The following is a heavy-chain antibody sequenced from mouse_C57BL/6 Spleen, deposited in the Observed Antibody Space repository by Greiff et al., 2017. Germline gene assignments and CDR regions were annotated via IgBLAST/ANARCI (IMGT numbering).Heavy chain of an antibody. CDR3: ARSNYGNSDY. Sequence: VQLKQPGAELVKPGASVKLSCKASGYTFTSYWMHWVKQRPGQGLEWIGMIHPNSGSTNYNEKFKSKATLTVDKSSSTAYMQLSSLTSEDSAVYYCARSNYGNSDYWGQGTTLTVSS. D-gene: IGHD2-1*01. CDR1: GYTFTSYW. J-gene: IGHJ2*01. V-gene: IGHV1-64*01. CDR2: IHPNSGST.